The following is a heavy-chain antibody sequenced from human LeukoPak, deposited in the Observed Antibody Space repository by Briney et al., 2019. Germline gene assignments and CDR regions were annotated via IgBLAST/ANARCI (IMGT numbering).Heavy chain of an antibody. CDR1: GGSFSDDY. CDR2: IYYSGST. Sequence: PSETLSLTCAVPGGSFSDDYWNWIRQPPGKGLEWIGSIYYSGSTYYNPSLKSRVTISVDTSKNQFSLKLSSVTAADTAVYYCATPTYYYDSSGYYPLGYWGQGTLVTVSS. CDR3: ATPTYYYDSSGYYPLGY. V-gene: IGHV4-59*05. J-gene: IGHJ4*02. D-gene: IGHD3-22*01.